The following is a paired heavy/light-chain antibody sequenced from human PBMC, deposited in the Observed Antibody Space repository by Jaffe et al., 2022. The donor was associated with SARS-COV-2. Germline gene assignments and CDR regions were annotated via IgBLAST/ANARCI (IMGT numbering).Light chain of an antibody. Sequence: QSVLTQPPSASGTPGQRVTISCSGSSSNLGRNAVNWYQQLPGTAPKLLMYSNTLRPSGVPDRFSGSRSGTSASLAISGLQSEDEADYYCAAWDDTLTGPVFGGGTKVTVL. J-gene: IGLJ3*02. CDR2: SNT. CDR3: AAWDDTLTGPV. CDR1: SSNLGRNA. V-gene: IGLV1-44*01.
Heavy chain of an antibody. J-gene: IGHJ3*02. CDR2: VSVGPGTT. CDR3: VRHSSHDIGAFDI. Sequence: EVQLVESGGGLVQPGGSLRLSCEVAGFSIMSYRMQWIRQTPGKGLEWVSSVSVGPGTTSYGDSLQGRFIISRDIAKNSFHLQMNSLRVEDTALYYCVRHSSHDIGAFDIWGQGTMVTVSS. V-gene: IGHV3-48*01. CDR1: GFSIMSYR. D-gene: IGHD2-15*01.